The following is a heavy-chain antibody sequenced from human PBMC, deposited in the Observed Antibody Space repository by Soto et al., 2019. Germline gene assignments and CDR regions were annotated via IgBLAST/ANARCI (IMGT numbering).Heavy chain of an antibody. CDR1: GGTFSSYA. Sequence: QVQLVQSGAEVKKPGSSVKVSCKASGGTFSSYAISWVRQAPGQGLEWMGGIIPIFGTANYAQKFQGRVTITADESTSTAYMELSSLRSEDTAVYYCATPYCSSTSCYSGWFDPWGQGTLVTVSS. V-gene: IGHV1-69*01. CDR3: ATPYCSSTSCYSGWFDP. CDR2: IIPIFGTA. D-gene: IGHD2-2*01. J-gene: IGHJ5*02.